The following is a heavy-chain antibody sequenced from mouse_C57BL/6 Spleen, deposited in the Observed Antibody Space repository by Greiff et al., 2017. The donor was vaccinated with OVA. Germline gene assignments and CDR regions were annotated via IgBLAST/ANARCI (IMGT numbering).Heavy chain of an antibody. CDR1: GYTFTSYG. J-gene: IGHJ2*01. CDR3: ARYYSNLYYVDY. V-gene: IGHV1-81*01. Sequence: QVQLQQSGAELARPGASVKLSCKASGYTFTSYGISWVKQRTGQGLEWIGEIYPRSGNTYYNEKFKGKATLTADKSSSTAYMELRSLTSEDSAVYFCARYYSNLYYVDYWGQGTTLTVSS. D-gene: IGHD2-5*01. CDR2: IYPRSGNT.